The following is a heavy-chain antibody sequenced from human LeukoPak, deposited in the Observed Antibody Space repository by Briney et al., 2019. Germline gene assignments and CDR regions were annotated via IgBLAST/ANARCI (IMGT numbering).Heavy chain of an antibody. V-gene: IGHV4-39*07. CDR3: AGDFWSGYYFRD. CDR2: ISYSGTT. Sequence: SETLSLTCTVSSASISSSPYFWGWIRQSPGKGLEWIGSISYSGTTYYNPSLKSRVTISVDTSKNQFSLKLSSVTAADTAVYYCAGDFWSGYYFRDWGQGTLVTVSS. D-gene: IGHD3-3*01. J-gene: IGHJ4*02. CDR1: SASISSSPYF.